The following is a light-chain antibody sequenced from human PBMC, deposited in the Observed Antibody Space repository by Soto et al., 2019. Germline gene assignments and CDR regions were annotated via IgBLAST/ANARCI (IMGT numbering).Light chain of an antibody. J-gene: IGKJ4*01. CDR3: QQLNSYPLT. V-gene: IGKV1-39*01. CDR2: AAS. Sequence: DIQMTQSPSTLSATAGARVTITCRASQSISSYLNWYQQKQGKAPKLLIYAASSLQSGVPSRFSGIGSGTDLTITISSLQPEDGATYDGQQLNSYPLTFGGGTKVDIK. CDR1: QSISSY.